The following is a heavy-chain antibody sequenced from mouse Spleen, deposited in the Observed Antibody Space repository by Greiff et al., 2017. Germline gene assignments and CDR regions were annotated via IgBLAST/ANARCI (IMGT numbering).Heavy chain of an antibody. CDR3: ATADY. CDR1: GYTFTSYW. J-gene: IGHJ2*01. CDR2: IYPGDGDT. V-gene: IGHV1-87*01. Sequence: VQLVESGAELARPGASVKLSCKASGYTFTSYWMQWVKQRPGQGLEWIGAIYPGDGDTRYTQKFKGKATLTADKSSSTAYMQLSSLASEDSAVYYCATADYWGQGTTLTVSS.